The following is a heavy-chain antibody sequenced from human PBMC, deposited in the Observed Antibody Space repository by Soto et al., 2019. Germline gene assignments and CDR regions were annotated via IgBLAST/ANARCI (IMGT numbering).Heavy chain of an antibody. Sequence: GGSLRLSCAASGSRFSDSLVHWVRQASGKGLEWVGHIRSKASNYATTYPASVKGRFTISRDDSKSTASLQMNSLKTEDTAVYYCLLGWPYYFDPWGQGTLVTVSS. J-gene: IGHJ4*02. CDR1: GSRFSDSL. V-gene: IGHV3-73*01. CDR2: IRSKASNYAT. D-gene: IGHD2-15*01. CDR3: LLGWPYYFDP.